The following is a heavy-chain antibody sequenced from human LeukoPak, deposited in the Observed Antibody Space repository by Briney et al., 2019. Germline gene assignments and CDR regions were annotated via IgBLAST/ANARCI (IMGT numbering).Heavy chain of an antibody. CDR2: INHSGST. Sequence: SETLSLTCAVYGESFSGYYWSWIRQPPGKGLEWIGEINHSGSTNYNPSLKSRVTISVDTSKNQFSLKPSSVTAADTAVYYCARGRRITMVRGVIPPAFDIWGQGTMVTVSS. D-gene: IGHD3-10*01. J-gene: IGHJ3*02. CDR3: ARGRRITMVRGVIPPAFDI. CDR1: GESFSGYY. V-gene: IGHV4-34*01.